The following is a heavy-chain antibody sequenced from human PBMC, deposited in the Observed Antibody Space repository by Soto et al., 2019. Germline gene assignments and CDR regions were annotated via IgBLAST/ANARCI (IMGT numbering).Heavy chain of an antibody. CDR3: ARGREISFGYNWFDP. CDR1: GYPFNSYH. CDR2: INPTEGRT. J-gene: IGHJ5*02. V-gene: IGHV1-46*02. Sequence: QVQLVQSGAEVRKPGASVKLSCQTSGYPFNSYHMHWVRQAPGQGLEWMAVINPTEGRTRYSQKFQDRVTMTRDTSTSTVYMELSSLRSEDTAMYFCARGREISFGYNWFDPWGQGTRVTVSS. D-gene: IGHD5-18*01.